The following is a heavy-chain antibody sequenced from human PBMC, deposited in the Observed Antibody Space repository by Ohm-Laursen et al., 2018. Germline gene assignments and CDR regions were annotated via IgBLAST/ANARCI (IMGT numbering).Heavy chain of an antibody. D-gene: IGHD3-3*01. V-gene: IGHV4-39*01. CDR1: GGSISSSSYC. CDR3: ARAFWNGYNDAFDV. Sequence: SETLSLTWSVSGGSISSSSYCWGWIRQPPGKGLEWIGNIYYSGSTYYNPSLRSRVSISIHTPQNQFSLKLGSVTATDTAVYYCARAFWNGYNDAFDVWGQGTKVTVSS. J-gene: IGHJ3*01. CDR2: IYYSGST.